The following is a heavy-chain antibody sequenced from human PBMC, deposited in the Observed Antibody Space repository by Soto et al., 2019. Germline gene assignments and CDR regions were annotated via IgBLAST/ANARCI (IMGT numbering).Heavy chain of an antibody. CDR1: GYTFTSYA. Sequence: ASVKVSCKASGYTFTSYAMHWVRQAPGQRLEWMGWINAGNGNTKYSQKFPGRVTITRDTSASTAYMELSSLRSEDTAVYYCARAGGTYWFDPWGQGTLVTVSS. V-gene: IGHV1-3*01. CDR2: INAGNGNT. CDR3: ARAGGTYWFDP. J-gene: IGHJ5*02.